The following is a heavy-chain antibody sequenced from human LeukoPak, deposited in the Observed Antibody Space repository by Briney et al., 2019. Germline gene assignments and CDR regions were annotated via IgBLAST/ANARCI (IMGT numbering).Heavy chain of an antibody. CDR3: ARGAITMVRGVIETSYYYYMDV. V-gene: IGHV4-59*01. D-gene: IGHD3-10*01. CDR1: GDSISYFY. Sequence: PSETLSLTCSVSGDSISYFYWSWIRQPPGKGLEWIGYIYYSGSTNYNPSLKSRVTISVDTSKNQFSLKLSSVTAADTAVYYCARGAITMVRGVIETSYYYYMDVWGKGTTVTISS. CDR2: IYYSGST. J-gene: IGHJ6*03.